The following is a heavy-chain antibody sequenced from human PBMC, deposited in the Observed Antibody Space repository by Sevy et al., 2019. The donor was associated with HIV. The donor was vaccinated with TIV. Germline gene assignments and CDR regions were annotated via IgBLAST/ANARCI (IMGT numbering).Heavy chain of an antibody. D-gene: IGHD5-18*01. J-gene: IGHJ3*02. CDR3: AKGGGYSYGYMGSSNDAFDI. CDR1: GFTFSSYG. CDR2: ISYDGSNK. V-gene: IGHV3-30*18. Sequence: GGSLRLSCAASGFTFSSYGMHWVRQAPGKGLEWVAVISYDGSNKYYADSAKGRFTISRDNSKNTLYLQMNSLRAEDTAVYYCAKGGGYSYGYMGSSNDAFDIWGQGTMVTVSS.